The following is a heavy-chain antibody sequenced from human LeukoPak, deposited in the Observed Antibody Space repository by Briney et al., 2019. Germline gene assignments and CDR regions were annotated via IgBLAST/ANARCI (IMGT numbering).Heavy chain of an antibody. CDR1: GYSIRSGYY. CDR3: ARDMVGYDDAFDI. D-gene: IGHD5-12*01. CDR2: ISYSGST. Sequence: KASETLSLTCTVSGYSIRSGYYWGWIRQPPGKGLEWIGSISYSGSTYYNPSLKSRVTISVDTSKNQFSLRLSSVTAADTAVYYCARDMVGYDDAFDIWGQGTMVTVSS. V-gene: IGHV4-38-2*02. J-gene: IGHJ3*02.